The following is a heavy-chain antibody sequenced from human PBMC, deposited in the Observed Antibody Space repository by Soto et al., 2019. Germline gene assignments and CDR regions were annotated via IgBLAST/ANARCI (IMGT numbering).Heavy chain of an antibody. J-gene: IGHJ6*04. V-gene: IGHV3-33*01. D-gene: IGHD4-17*01. CDR3: ARWIRTSTTGTIYYHYGMDV. Sequence: GGSLRLSCAESGFTFSSYGMHWVRQAPGKGLEWVAVIWYDGSNKYYADSVKGRFTISRDNSKNTLYLQMNSLRAEDTAVYYCARWIRTSTTGTIYYHYGMDVWGKGTTVTASS. CDR1: GFTFSSYG. CDR2: IWYDGSNK.